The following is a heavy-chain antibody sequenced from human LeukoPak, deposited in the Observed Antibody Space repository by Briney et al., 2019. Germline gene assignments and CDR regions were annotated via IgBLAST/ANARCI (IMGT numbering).Heavy chain of an antibody. V-gene: IGHV4-59*12. CDR1: GGSISSDY. D-gene: IGHD6-19*01. J-gene: IGHJ3*02. Sequence: SETLSLTCTVSGGSISSDYWSWIRQSPGKGLEWIGYIYYSGTTSYNPSLKSRVTISLDTSKNQFSLKLSSVTAADTAVYYCARGRASGWFLDAFDIWGQGTMVTVSS. CDR2: IYYSGTT. CDR3: ARGRASGWFLDAFDI.